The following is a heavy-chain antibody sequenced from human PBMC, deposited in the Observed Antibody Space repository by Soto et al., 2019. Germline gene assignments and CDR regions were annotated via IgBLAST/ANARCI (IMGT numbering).Heavy chain of an antibody. D-gene: IGHD6-19*01. CDR3: ARDLGYSTGWANKCYCDY. CDR1: GFTFSSYS. J-gene: IGHJ4*02. Sequence: EVQLVESGGGLVKPGGSLRLSCEASGFTFSSYSMNWIRQAPGKGLEWVSSISGRSNYIFYADSVKGRFTISRDNAKNSLTLQMNSLRADGTAVYYCARDLGYSTGWANKCYCDYWGQGTLVTVSS. CDR2: ISGRSNYI. V-gene: IGHV3-21*01.